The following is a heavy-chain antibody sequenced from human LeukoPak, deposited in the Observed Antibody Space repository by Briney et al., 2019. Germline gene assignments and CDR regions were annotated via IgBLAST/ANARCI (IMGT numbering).Heavy chain of an antibody. CDR1: GFVFSKYA. CDR3: ARVGFSGYDS. D-gene: IGHD5-12*01. Sequence: GGSLRLSCPTSGFVFSKYAMNWVRQAPGKELEYVSAITGDGSTPYYANSVKGRFTISRDNSRNTLDLQMGSLRSEDMAVYYCARVGFSGYDSWGQGTLVTVSS. V-gene: IGHV3-64*01. J-gene: IGHJ5*02. CDR2: ITGDGSTP.